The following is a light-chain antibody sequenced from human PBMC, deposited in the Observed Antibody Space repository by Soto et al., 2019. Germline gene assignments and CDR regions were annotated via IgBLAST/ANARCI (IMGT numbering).Light chain of an antibody. Sequence: DIVLTQSPGTLSLSPGERATLSCRASQSVAKNALAWYQQKGGQAPRLLINDASSRATGIPDRFSGSGSGTEFTLTISRLEPEDFALYYCHQYGSSPGTFGQGTRLEI. CDR1: QSVAKNA. CDR2: DAS. V-gene: IGKV3-20*01. CDR3: HQYGSSPGT. J-gene: IGKJ5*01.